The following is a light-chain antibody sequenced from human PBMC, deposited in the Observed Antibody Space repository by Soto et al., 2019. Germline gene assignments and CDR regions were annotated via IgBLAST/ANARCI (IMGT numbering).Light chain of an antibody. CDR1: SSNIGSNT. J-gene: IGLJ2*01. CDR2: SNN. V-gene: IGLV1-44*01. Sequence: QAVVTQPPSASGTPGQRVTISCAGSSSNIGSNTVNWYQQLPGTAPKLLIHSNNQRPSGVPDRFSASKSGTSASLAISGLQSEDEADYYCATWDDRLNGPVFGGGTKVTVL. CDR3: ATWDDRLNGPV.